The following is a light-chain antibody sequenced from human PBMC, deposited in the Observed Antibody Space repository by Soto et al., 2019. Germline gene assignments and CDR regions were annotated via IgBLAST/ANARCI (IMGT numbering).Light chain of an antibody. V-gene: IGKV3-11*01. CDR1: QSVGTY. Sequence: DIVLTQSPATLSLSPGERATLSCRASQSVGTYFAWYQQKPGQAPRLLIYDASNRATGIPARFSGSGSGTDFTLTISSLEPEDFAGYYCQQRSNWPSTFGGGTKVEIK. CDR3: QQRSNWPST. CDR2: DAS. J-gene: IGKJ4*02.